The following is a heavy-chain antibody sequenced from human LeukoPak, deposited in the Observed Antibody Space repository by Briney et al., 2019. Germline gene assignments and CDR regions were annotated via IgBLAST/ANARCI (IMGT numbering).Heavy chain of an antibody. CDR2: MYYTGST. CDR3: ASLQLLGRYHFDC. CDR1: GDSVSNNNYY. J-gene: IGHJ4*02. Sequence: NPSETLSLTCSVSGDSVSNNNYYWGWIRQPPGKGLEWIGGMYYTGSTYYNPSLKSRVTISIDTSKSQFSLRLTSVTATDTAVYYCASLQLLGRYHFDCWGQGTLVTVSS. D-gene: IGHD6-6*01. V-gene: IGHV4-39*01.